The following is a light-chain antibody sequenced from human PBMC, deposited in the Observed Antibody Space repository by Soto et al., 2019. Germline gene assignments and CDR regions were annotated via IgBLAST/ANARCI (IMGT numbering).Light chain of an antibody. CDR1: QSVFYSSNNKNY. V-gene: IGKV4-1*01. CDR3: QQYYRHWP. Sequence: DIVMTQSPDSLAVSLGERATINCKSSQSVFYSSNNKNYLAWYQQKPGQPPKLLIYWPSTRESGVPDRCSGRWSGTDITLTNRSLQAEEVADYYCQQYYRHWPFGQGTKVEIK. J-gene: IGKJ1*01. CDR2: WPS.